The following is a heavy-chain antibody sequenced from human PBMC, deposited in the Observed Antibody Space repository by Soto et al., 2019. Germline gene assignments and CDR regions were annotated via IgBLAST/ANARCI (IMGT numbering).Heavy chain of an antibody. CDR2: IRSKAYGGTT. Sequence: PGGSLRLSCTASGFTFGDYAMSWFRQAPGKGLEWVGFIRSKAYGGTTEYAASVKGRFTISRDDSKSIAYLQMNSLKTEDTAVYYCTRDVSGYSSSWTSRYYYGMDVWGQGTTVTVSS. CDR3: TRDVSGYSSSWTSRYYYGMDV. V-gene: IGHV3-49*03. D-gene: IGHD6-13*01. J-gene: IGHJ6*02. CDR1: GFTFGDYA.